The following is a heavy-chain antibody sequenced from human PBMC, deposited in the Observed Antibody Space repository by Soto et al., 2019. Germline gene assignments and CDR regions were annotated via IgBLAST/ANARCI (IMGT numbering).Heavy chain of an antibody. D-gene: IGHD3-10*01. CDR2: IYYSGST. J-gene: IGHJ5*02. CDR1: GGSISSYY. CDR3: ARGRPLGTPPNGMWFDP. V-gene: IGHV4-59*12. Sequence: PSETLSLTCTVSGGSISSYYWSWIRQPPGKGLEWIGNIYYSGSTNYNPSLKSRVTISVDTSKNQFSLKLSSVTAADTAVYYCARGRPLGTPPNGMWFDPWGQGTVVTVSS.